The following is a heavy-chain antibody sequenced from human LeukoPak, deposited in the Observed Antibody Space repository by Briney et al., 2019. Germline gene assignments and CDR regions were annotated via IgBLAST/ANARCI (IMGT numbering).Heavy chain of an antibody. J-gene: IGHJ4*02. D-gene: IGHD6-19*01. CDR1: GFTFSSYS. Sequence: TGGSLRLSCAASGFTFSSYSMNWVRQAPGKGLEWVSSISSSSSYIYYADSVKGRFTISRDNSKNTLYLQMNSLRAEDTAVYYCAKGPLAVAGVAYFDYWGQGTLVTVSS. V-gene: IGHV3-21*04. CDR3: AKGPLAVAGVAYFDY. CDR2: ISSSSSYI.